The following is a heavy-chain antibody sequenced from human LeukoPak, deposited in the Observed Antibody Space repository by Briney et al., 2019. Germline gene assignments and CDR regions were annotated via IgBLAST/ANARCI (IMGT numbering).Heavy chain of an antibody. J-gene: IGHJ4*02. V-gene: IGHV4-34*01. CDR1: GGSFSGYY. Sequence: SETLSLTCAVYGGSFSGYYWSWIRQPPGKGLEWIGEINHSGSTNYNPSLKSRVTISVDTSKNQFSLKLSSVTAADTAVYYCARRGWDIVATTERGIDYWGQGTLVTVSS. CDR3: ARRGWDIVATTERGIDY. D-gene: IGHD5-12*01. CDR2: INHSGST.